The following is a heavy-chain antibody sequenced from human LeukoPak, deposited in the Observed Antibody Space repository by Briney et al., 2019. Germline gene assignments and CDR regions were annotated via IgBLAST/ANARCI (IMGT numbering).Heavy chain of an antibody. D-gene: IGHD4-17*01. Sequence: PGGSLRLSCAASGFTFSSYSMNWVRQAPGKGLEWVSSISSSSSYIYYADSVKGRFTISRDNAKNSLYLQMNSLRAEDTAVYYCARDPTAYYYFDYWGQGTLVTVSS. CDR2: ISSSSSYI. J-gene: IGHJ4*02. V-gene: IGHV3-21*01. CDR1: GFTFSSYS. CDR3: ARDPTAYYYFDY.